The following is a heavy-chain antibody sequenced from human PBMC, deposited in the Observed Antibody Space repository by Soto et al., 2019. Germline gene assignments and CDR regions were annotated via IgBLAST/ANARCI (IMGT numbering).Heavy chain of an antibody. J-gene: IGHJ6*02. CDR1: GYSFTSYW. CDR3: ARLYDSSGYYSYYYYGMDV. CDR2: IYPGDSDT. Sequence: GESLKISCKRSGYSFTSYWIGPVRQMPGKSLEWMGIIYPGDSDTRYSPSFQGQVTISADKSISTAYLQWSSLKASDTAMYYCARLYDSSGYYSYYYYGMDVWGQGTTVTVSS. V-gene: IGHV5-51*01. D-gene: IGHD3-22*01.